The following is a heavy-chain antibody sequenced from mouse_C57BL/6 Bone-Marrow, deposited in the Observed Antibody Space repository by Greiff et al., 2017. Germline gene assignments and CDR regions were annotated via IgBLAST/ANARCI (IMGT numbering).Heavy chain of an antibody. CDR3: ARRPPDYYGKVYFDY. CDR1: GYSFTSYY. Sequence: QVQLQQSGPELVKPGASVKISCKASGYSFTSYYIHWVKQRPGQGLEWIGWIYPGSGNTKYNEKFKGKATLTADTSSSPPYMQLSSRTSEDSAVYYCARRPPDYYGKVYFDYWGQGTTLTVSS. J-gene: IGHJ2*01. V-gene: IGHV1-66*01. CDR2: IYPGSGNT. D-gene: IGHD1-1*01.